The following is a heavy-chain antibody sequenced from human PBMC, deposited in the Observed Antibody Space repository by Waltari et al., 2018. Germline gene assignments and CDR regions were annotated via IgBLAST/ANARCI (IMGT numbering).Heavy chain of an antibody. D-gene: IGHD1-20*01. Sequence: QVQLQQWGAGLLKSSETLSLTCAVYGGSFSGYYWSWIRQPPGKGLEWIGEINHSGSTNYNPSLPSRVTISVDPSKKQFSLKLSSVTAADSAVYFCARKVTETYYYYYYMDVWGKGTTVTIPS. CDR3: ARKVTETYYYYYYMDV. CDR2: INHSGST. J-gene: IGHJ6*03. CDR1: GGSFSGYY. V-gene: IGHV4-34*01.